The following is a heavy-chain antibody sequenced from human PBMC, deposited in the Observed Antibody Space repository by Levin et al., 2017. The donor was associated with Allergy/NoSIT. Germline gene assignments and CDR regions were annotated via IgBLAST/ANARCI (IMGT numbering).Heavy chain of an antibody. Sequence: SLKISCKGSGYSFTSYWIGWVRQMPGKGLEWIFLLSPFSSSPLSLPSFQGQVTISADKSISTAYLQWSSLKASDTAMYYCARRGYSGYDFPYWGQGTLVTVSS. CDR2: LSPFSSSP. CDR3: ARRGYSGYDFPY. CDR1: GYSFTSYW. J-gene: IGHJ4*02. V-gene: IGHV5-51*01. D-gene: IGHD5-12*01.